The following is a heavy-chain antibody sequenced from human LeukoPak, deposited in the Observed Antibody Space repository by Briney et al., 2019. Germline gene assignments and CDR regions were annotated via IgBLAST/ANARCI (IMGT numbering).Heavy chain of an antibody. Sequence: GGSLRLSCTASGFTFGDYAMSWVRQAPGKGLEWVGFIRSKTYGGTTEYAASVKDRFTISRDDSKSIAYLQLSSLKTEDTAVYYCTRDYYDSSGYYTIANWGQGTLVTVSS. CDR1: GFTFGDYA. D-gene: IGHD3-22*01. V-gene: IGHV3-49*04. CDR2: IRSKTYGGTT. J-gene: IGHJ4*02. CDR3: TRDYYDSSGYYTIAN.